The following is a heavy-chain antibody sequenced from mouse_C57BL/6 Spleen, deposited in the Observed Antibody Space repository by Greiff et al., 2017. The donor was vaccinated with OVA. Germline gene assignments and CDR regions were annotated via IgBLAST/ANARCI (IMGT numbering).Heavy chain of an antibody. V-gene: IGHV5-6*01. CDR2: ISSGGSYT. CDR1: GFTFSSYG. D-gene: IGHD2-5*01. J-gene: IGHJ4*01. CDR3: ARYYSNYAMDY. Sequence: EVQRVESGGDLVKPGGSLKLSCAASGFTFSSYGMSWVRQTPDKRLEWVATISSGGSYTNYPDSVKGRFTISRDNAKNTLYLQMSSLKSEDTAMYYCARYYSNYAMDYWGQGTSVTVSS.